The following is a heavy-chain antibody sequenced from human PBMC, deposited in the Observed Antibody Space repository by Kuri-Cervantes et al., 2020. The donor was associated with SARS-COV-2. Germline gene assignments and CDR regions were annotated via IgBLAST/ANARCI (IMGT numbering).Heavy chain of an antibody. J-gene: IGHJ6*03. CDR1: GGSISSGSYY. CDR2: IYTSGST. D-gene: IGHD6-13*01. V-gene: IGHV4-61*02. Sequence: LRLSCTVSGGSISSGSYYWSWIRQPAGKGLEWIGRIYTSGSTNYNPSLKSRVTISVDTSKNQFSLKLSSVTAADTAVYYCARYGLSSSWGIYYYYYMDVWGKGTTVTVSS. CDR3: ARYGLSSSWGIYYYYYMDV.